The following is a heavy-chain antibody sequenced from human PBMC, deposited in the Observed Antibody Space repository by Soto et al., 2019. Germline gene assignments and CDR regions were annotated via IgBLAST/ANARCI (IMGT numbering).Heavy chain of an antibody. J-gene: IGHJ6*02. CDR1: GASISSRNW. D-gene: IGHD1-1*01. Sequence: SETLSLTCAGSGASISSRNWWSWVRQPPGKGLEWIGEIYHSGSTNYNPSLKSRVTISLDKSKNQFSLKLNSVTAADTAVYYCARGSFKNWYNYGMDVWGQGTTGTVSS. V-gene: IGHV4-4*02. CDR2: IYHSGST. CDR3: ARGSFKNWYNYGMDV.